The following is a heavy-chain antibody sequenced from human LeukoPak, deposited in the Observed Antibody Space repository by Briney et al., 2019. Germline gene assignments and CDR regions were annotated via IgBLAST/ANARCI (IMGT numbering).Heavy chain of an antibody. Sequence: KTGESLKISCKGSGYSFTSYWIGWVRQMPGKGLEWMGIIYPGDSDTRYSPSFQGQVTISADKSISTAYLQWSSLKASDTAMYYCARPYDSSGYYIDYWGQGTLVTVSS. CDR2: IYPGDSDT. J-gene: IGHJ4*02. CDR3: ARPYDSSGYYIDY. V-gene: IGHV5-51*01. D-gene: IGHD3-22*01. CDR1: GYSFTSYW.